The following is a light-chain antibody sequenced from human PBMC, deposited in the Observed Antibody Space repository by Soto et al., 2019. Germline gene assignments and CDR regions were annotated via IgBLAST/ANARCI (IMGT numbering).Light chain of an antibody. CDR1: QSVSSY. Sequence: EIVLTQSPATLSLSPGERATLSCRASQSVSSYLAWSQQKPGQAPRLLLYDASTRATGIPARFSGSGSGTDFTLTISSLEPEDFAVYYCQQRSNWLSFGGGTKVEIK. CDR2: DAS. J-gene: IGKJ4*01. CDR3: QQRSNWLS. V-gene: IGKV3-11*01.